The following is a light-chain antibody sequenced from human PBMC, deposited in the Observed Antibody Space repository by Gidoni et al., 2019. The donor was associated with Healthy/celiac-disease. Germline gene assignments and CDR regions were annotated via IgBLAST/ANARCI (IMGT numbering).Light chain of an antibody. J-gene: IGKJ1*01. V-gene: IGKV1-39*01. CDR3: QQSYSTPPAWT. CDR1: QSISSY. CDR2: AAS. Sequence: DIQMTQSTSSLSASVGDRVTSTGRASQSISSYLNWYQQKPGKAPKLLIYAASSLQSGVQSRFSGSGSGTDFTLISSSLQSEYFATYYCQQSYSTPPAWTFXQXTKVEIK.